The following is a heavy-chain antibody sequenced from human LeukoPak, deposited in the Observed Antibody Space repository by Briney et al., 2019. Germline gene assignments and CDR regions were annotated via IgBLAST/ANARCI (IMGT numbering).Heavy chain of an antibody. V-gene: IGHV1-18*01. CDR3: ARDTPSTVDNYYYGMDV. Sequence: ASVKVSCKASGYTFTSSGISWVRQAPGQGLEWMGWISAYNGNTNYTQKLQGRVTVTTDITTSTAYMELRSLRSDDTAVYYCARDTPSTVDNYYYGMDVWGQGTTVTVSS. CDR1: GYTFTSSG. J-gene: IGHJ6*02. CDR2: ISAYNGNT. D-gene: IGHD4-23*01.